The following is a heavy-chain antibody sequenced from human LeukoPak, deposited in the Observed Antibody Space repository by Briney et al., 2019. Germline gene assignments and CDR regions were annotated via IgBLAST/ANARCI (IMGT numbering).Heavy chain of an antibody. CDR1: GFTFSSYA. CDR3: ARDQVVNNYFDY. D-gene: IGHD4-23*01. CDR2: ISYDGSNK. V-gene: IGHV3-30-3*01. Sequence: GRSLRLSCAASGFTFSSYATHWVRQAPGKGLEWVAVISYDGSNKYYVDSVKGRFTISRDNSKNTLYLQMNSLRAEDTAVYYCARDQVVNNYFDYWGQGTLVTVSS. J-gene: IGHJ4*02.